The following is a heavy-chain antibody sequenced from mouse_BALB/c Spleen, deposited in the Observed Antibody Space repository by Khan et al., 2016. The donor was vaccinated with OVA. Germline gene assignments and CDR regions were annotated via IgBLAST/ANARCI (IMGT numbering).Heavy chain of an antibody. CDR2: INPHIGET. CDR3: ARKNSSDFDY. Sequence: VQLQQSGPELVKPGASVKISCKASGYSFTGYFMNWVMQSHGKSLEWIGRINPHIGETFYNQKFKGKATLTVDESSSTAHMELRSLASKDTAVYYCARKNSSDFDYWGQGTTLTVSS. CDR1: GYSFTGYF. V-gene: IGHV1-20*02. D-gene: IGHD1-1*01. J-gene: IGHJ2*01.